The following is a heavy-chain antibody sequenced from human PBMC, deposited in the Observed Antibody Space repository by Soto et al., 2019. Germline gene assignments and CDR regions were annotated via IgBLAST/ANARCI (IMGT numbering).Heavy chain of an antibody. Sequence: GGSLRLSCAASGFTFSSYAMHWVRQAPGKGLEWVAVISYDGSNKYYADSVKGRFTISRDNSKNTLYLQMNSLRAEDTAVYYCARGGYSSGWYGTFDYWGQGTLVTVSS. CDR3: ARGGYSSGWYGTFDY. J-gene: IGHJ4*02. CDR2: ISYDGSNK. CDR1: GFTFSSYA. V-gene: IGHV3-30-3*01. D-gene: IGHD6-19*01.